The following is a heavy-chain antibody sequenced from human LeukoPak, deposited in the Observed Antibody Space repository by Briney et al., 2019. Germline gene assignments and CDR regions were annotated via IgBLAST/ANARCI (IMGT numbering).Heavy chain of an antibody. CDR1: GYTFTSYD. V-gene: IGHV1-8*01. D-gene: IGHD4-17*01. CDR3: ARGIGSTTVTTLEYYFDY. J-gene: IGHJ4*02. CDR2: MNPNSGNT. Sequence: ASVKVSCKASGYTFTSYDINWVRQATGQGLEWMGWMNPNSGNTGYAQKFQGRATMTRNTSISTAYMELSSLRSEDTAVYYCARGIGSTTVTTLEYYFDYWGQGTLVTVSS.